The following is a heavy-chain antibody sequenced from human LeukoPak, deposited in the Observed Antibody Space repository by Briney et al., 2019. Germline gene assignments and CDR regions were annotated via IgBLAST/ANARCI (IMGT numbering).Heavy chain of an antibody. D-gene: IGHD3-16*01. CDR3: VRVHGGGY. V-gene: IGHV3-53*01. CDR2: LHRDGSV. Sequence: GGSLRLSCAASGFTFSDNNMIWVRQAPGKGLEWVSTLHRDGSVRYADSVTGRFTISRDDSKNTLSLQMSSLRDEDTAVYYCVRVHGGGYWGQGTLVTVSS. J-gene: IGHJ4*02. CDR1: GFTFSDNN.